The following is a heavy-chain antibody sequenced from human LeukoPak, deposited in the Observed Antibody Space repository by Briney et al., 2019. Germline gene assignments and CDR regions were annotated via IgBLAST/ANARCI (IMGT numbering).Heavy chain of an antibody. D-gene: IGHD2-21*01. CDR1: GFTFSNAW. J-gene: IGHJ4*02. CDR2: LKSITDGGTT. V-gene: IGHV3-15*01. Sequence: GGSLRLSCAASGFTFSNAWMSWVRQAPGKGLEWVGRLKSITDGGTTDYAAPVKGRFTISRDDSKNTLYLQMNSLKTEDTAVYYCATVWSRSGQEMAYYWGQGTLVTVSS. CDR3: ATVWSRSGQEMAYY.